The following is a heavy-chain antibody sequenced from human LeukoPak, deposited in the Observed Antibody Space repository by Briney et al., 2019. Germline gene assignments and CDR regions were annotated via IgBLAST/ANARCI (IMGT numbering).Heavy chain of an antibody. CDR2: IYYTGRT. J-gene: IGHJ4*02. CDR1: GEFFSEYY. V-gene: IGHV4-59*04. CDR3: ARHSPLVRGVDF. D-gene: IGHD3-10*01. Sequence: SETLSLTCSVYGEFFSEYYWSWIRQPPGKGLESIGNIYYTGRTFYNPSLKSRVTISVDTSKDQFSLKLSSMTAADTAVYYCARHSPLVRGVDFWGQGTLVTVSS.